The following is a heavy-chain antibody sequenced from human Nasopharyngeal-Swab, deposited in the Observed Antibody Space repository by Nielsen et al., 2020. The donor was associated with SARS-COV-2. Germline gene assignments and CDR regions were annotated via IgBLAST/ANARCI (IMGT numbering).Heavy chain of an antibody. D-gene: IGHD6-19*01. CDR2: IKSKTDGGTT. J-gene: IGHJ4*02. CDR1: GFTFSNAW. CDR3: AKDDLISSGWYKSAPTGY. Sequence: GESLKISCAASGFTFSNAWMSWVRQAPGKGLEWVGRIKSKTDGGTTDYAAPVKGRFTISRDDSKNTLYLQMNSLRAEDTAAYYCAKDDLISSGWYKSAPTGYWGQGTLVTVSS. V-gene: IGHV3-15*01.